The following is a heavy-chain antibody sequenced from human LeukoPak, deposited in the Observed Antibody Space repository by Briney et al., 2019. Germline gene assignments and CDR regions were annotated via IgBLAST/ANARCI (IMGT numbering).Heavy chain of an antibody. CDR1: GYSFDNYG. CDR2: ISTKNDKT. J-gene: IGHJ4*02. CDR3: ARSALKYYSSGSYF. D-gene: IGHD3-10*01. Sequence: ASVKVSCKASGYSFDNYGFSWMRQAPGQGLEWMGWISTKNDKTNYAPKFQDRVTMTTDTSTSTAYMELRNLRSDDTAVYYCARSALKYYSSGSYFWGQGTLVTVSS. V-gene: IGHV1-18*04.